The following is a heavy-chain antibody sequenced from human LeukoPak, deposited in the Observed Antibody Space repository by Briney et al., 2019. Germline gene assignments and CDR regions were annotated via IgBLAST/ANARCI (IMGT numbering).Heavy chain of an antibody. V-gene: IGHV3-23*01. Sequence: GGSLRLSCAASGFTFSSYAMSWVRQAPGKGLEWVSVISNSGVSTYYADSVKGRFTISRHNPKNTLYLQMNSLRAEDTAVYYCAKYKISTVTVDYWGQGTLVTVSS. CDR1: GFTFSSYA. CDR3: AKYKISTVTVDY. J-gene: IGHJ4*02. CDR2: ISNSGVST. D-gene: IGHD4-11*01.